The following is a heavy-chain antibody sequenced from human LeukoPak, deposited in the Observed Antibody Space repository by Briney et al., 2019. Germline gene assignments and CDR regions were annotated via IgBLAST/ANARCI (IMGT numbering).Heavy chain of an antibody. J-gene: IGHJ6*02. Sequence: ASVKVSCKASGYTFTSYDINWVRQATGQGLEWMGWMNPNSGNTGYAQKFQGRVTMTRNTSISTAYMELSSLRSEDTAVYYCARGPGGLTGEYYYYYYGMDVWGQGTTVAVSS. V-gene: IGHV1-8*01. CDR3: ARGPGGLTGEYYYYYYGMDV. CDR1: GYTFTSYD. D-gene: IGHD7-27*01. CDR2: MNPNSGNT.